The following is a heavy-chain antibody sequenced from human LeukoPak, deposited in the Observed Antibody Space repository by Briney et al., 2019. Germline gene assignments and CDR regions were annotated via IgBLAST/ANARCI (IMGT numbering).Heavy chain of an antibody. V-gene: IGHV3-15*01. CDR1: GLTFTTAW. J-gene: IGHJ3*02. D-gene: IGHD3-22*01. CDR3: TTNPYDRSGYHI. CDR2: IKSNSDGGTT. Sequence: GGSLRLSCATSGLTFTTAWMTWVRQVPGEGLEWIGRIKSNSDGGTTDYAAPVKGRFTISRDDSKNTLYLQMNSLKTEGTAVYYCTTNPYDRSGYHIWGQGTMVTVSS.